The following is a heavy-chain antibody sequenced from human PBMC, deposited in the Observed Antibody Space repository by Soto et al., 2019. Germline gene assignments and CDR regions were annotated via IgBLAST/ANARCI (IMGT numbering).Heavy chain of an antibody. J-gene: IGHJ6*02. D-gene: IGHD4-4*01. CDR2: VNPNTGNT. Sequence: GASVKVSCKASGYVFSSHDINWVRQATGQGLEWMGWVNPNTGNTGYAQKFQGRVTMTRDTSTGTAYMELSSLRSEDTAVYYCARRGPYCNYPYYNGMDVWGQGTTVTVSS. CDR1: GYVFSSHD. V-gene: IGHV1-8*01. CDR3: ARRGPYCNYPYYNGMDV.